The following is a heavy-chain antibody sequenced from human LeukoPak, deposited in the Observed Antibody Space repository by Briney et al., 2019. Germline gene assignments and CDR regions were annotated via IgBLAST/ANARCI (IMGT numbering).Heavy chain of an antibody. CDR2: ISTSGST. J-gene: IGHJ4*02. CDR3: ATLSSYGDYSDY. V-gene: IGHV4-4*07. D-gene: IGHD4-17*01. Sequence: SETLSLTCTVSGGSIRSYYWSWIRQPAGKGLEWIGRISTSGSTIYNPSLKSRVTMSVATSKNQFSLNLTSVTAADTAVYYCATLSSYGDYSDYWGQGTLVTVSS. CDR1: GGSIRSYY.